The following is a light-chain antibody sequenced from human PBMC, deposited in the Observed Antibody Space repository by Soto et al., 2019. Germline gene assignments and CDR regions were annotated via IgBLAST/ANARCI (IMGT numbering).Light chain of an antibody. Sequence: VVLTQSPVSLSLSPGERATLSCKTSQSIGNDLVWYQQKPGQAPRVLIYDASNRATGIPARFSGSGYGTDFTLTINTLEPEDFALYYCQQRSNWPLTFGGGTKVEI. CDR1: QSIGND. J-gene: IGKJ4*01. CDR3: QQRSNWPLT. V-gene: IGKV3-11*01. CDR2: DAS.